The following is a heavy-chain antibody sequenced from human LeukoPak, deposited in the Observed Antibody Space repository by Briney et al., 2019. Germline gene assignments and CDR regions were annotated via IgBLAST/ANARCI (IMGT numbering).Heavy chain of an antibody. CDR1: GYTFTSYG. CDR2: ISAYNGNT. D-gene: IGHD3-3*01. V-gene: IGHV1-18*01. J-gene: IGHJ4*02. CDR3: ARYCLPMHYDFWSGYLSPLDY. Sequence: GASVKVSCKASGYTFTSYGISWVRQAPGQGLEWMGWISAYNGNTNYAQKLQGRVTMTTDTSTSTAYMELRSLRSDDTAVYYCARYCLPMHYDFWSGYLSPLDYWGQGTLVTVSS.